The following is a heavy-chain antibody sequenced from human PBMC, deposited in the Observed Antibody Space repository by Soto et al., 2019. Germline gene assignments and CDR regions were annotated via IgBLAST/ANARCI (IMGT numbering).Heavy chain of an antibody. J-gene: IGHJ6*02. CDR3: ARSQGSSTSLETDYYYYYGMDV. V-gene: IGHV1-69*01. Sequence: QVQLVQSGAEVKKPGSSVKVSCKASGGTFSSYAISWVRQAPGQGLEWMGGIIPIPGTANYAQKFQGRVTITADESTSSAYMELGSLRSEDTAVYYCARSQGSSTSLETDYYYYYGMDVWGQGTTVTVSS. D-gene: IGHD2-2*01. CDR2: IIPIPGTA. CDR1: GGTFSSYA.